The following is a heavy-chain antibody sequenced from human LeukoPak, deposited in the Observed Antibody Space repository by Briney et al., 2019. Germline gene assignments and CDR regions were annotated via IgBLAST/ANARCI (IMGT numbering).Heavy chain of an antibody. D-gene: IGHD4-23*01. Sequence: GGSLRLSCAASGFTFSSYGMHWVRQAPGKGLEWVAFIRYDGSNKYYADSVKGRFTISRDNAKNSLYLQMNSLRAEDTAVYYCARDKDDYGGFDYWGQGTLVTVSS. J-gene: IGHJ4*02. CDR2: IRYDGSNK. CDR1: GFTFSSYG. V-gene: IGHV3-30*02. CDR3: ARDKDDYGGFDY.